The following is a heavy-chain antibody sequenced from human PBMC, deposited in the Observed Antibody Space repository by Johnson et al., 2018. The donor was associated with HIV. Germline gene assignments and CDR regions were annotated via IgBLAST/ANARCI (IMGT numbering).Heavy chain of an antibody. CDR2: ISYDGSDK. V-gene: IGHV3-30*04. Sequence: QVQLVESGGGVVQPGRSLRLSCAASGFTFSSYAMHWVRQAPGKGLEWVAVISYDGSDKYYVDSVKGRFTISRDNATNSLYLQMNSLRAEDTAVYDCARDQVDRVGAFDIWGQGTMVTVSS. J-gene: IGHJ3*02. CDR1: GFTFSSYA. D-gene: IGHD5-12*01. CDR3: ARDQVDRVGAFDI.